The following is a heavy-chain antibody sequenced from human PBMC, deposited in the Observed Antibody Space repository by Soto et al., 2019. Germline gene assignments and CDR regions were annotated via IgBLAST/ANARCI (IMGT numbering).Heavy chain of an antibody. J-gene: IGHJ4*02. CDR3: ESRNYYDSSGYSQYFDY. D-gene: IGHD3-22*01. Sequence: QVQLVQSGAEVKKPGSSVRVSCKASGGTFSSYAISWVRQAPGQGLEWMGGIIPIFGTANYEQKFQGRVTINAYEYTSTAYMELSSLRSDDTAVYYCESRNYYDSSGYSQYFDYWGQGTLVTVSS. V-gene: IGHV1-69*01. CDR1: GGTFSSYA. CDR2: IIPIFGTA.